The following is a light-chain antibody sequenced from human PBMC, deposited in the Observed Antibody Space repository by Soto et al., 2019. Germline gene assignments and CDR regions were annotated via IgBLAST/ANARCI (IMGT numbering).Light chain of an antibody. V-gene: IGKV3D-20*02. Sequence: IVLTQSPGTLSLTPGERATLCCRASQNVSKNYLAWYQQKPGQAPRPLIYGASSRATGIPDRSSGSGSGTDFTLTISRLEPEDFAVYYCHQRKSWPRTFGQGTKVDIK. CDR3: HQRKSWPRT. CDR2: GAS. CDR1: QNVSKNY. J-gene: IGKJ1*01.